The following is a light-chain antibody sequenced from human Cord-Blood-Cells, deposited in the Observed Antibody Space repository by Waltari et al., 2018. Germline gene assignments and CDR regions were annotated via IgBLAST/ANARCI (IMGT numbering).Light chain of an antibody. CDR1: SSDVGRSNL. CDR2: EGS. CDR3: CSYAGSSTWV. J-gene: IGLJ3*02. V-gene: IGLV2-23*01. Sequence: QSALTQPASVSGSPGQSIPLSCTGTSSDVGRSNLVSWYQQHPGKAPKHMIYEGSKRPSGVSNRFSGSKSGNTASLTISGLQAEDEADYYCCSYAGSSTWVFGGGTKLTVL.